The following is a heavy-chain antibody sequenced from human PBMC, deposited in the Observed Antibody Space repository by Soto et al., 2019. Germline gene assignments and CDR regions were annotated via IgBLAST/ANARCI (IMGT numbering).Heavy chain of an antibody. Sequence: QVQLVQSGAEVKKPGASVKVSCKASGYTFTSYDISWVRQAPGQGLEWMGWISTYNGNTNYAQKLQGRVTMTTDTSTSPAYMELRSLRSDDTAVYYCARGFRVAATRWWFDPWGQGTLVTVSS. CDR1: GYTFTSYD. J-gene: IGHJ5*02. V-gene: IGHV1-18*01. CDR2: ISTYNGNT. D-gene: IGHD2-15*01. CDR3: ARGFRVAATRWWFDP.